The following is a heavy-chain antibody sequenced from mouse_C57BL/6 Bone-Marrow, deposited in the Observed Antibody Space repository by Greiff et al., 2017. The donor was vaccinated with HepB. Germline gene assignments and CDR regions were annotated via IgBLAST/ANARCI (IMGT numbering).Heavy chain of an antibody. CDR3: AGTVVATDYFDY. Sequence: QVQLQQPGAELVKPGASVKMSCKASGYTFTSYWITWVKQRPGQGLEWIGDIYPGSGSTNYNEKFKSKATLTVDTSSSTAYMQLCSLTSEDSAVYYCAGTVVATDYFDYWGQGTTLTVSS. CDR2: IYPGSGST. D-gene: IGHD1-1*01. V-gene: IGHV1-55*01. J-gene: IGHJ2*01. CDR1: GYTFTSYW.